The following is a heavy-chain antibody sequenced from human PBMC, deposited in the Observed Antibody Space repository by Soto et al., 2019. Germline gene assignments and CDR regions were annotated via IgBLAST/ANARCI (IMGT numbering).Heavy chain of an antibody. CDR2: ISSSSSYI. CDR1: GFTFSSYS. J-gene: IGHJ6*02. V-gene: IGHV3-21*01. D-gene: IGHD6-13*01. CDR3: ARVRSDSSSSWYYYGMDV. Sequence: PGGSLRLSCAASGFTFSSYSMNWVRQAPGKGLEWVSSISSSSSYIYYADSVKGRFTISRDNAKNSLYLQMNSLRAEDTAVYYCARVRSDSSSSWYYYGMDVWGQGTTVTVSS.